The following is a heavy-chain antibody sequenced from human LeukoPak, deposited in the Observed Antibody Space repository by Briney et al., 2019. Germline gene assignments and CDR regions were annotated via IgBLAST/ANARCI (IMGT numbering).Heavy chain of an antibody. V-gene: IGHV3-49*04. Sequence: GRSLRLACTAFGFTFGDYAMTWVRQAPGKGLEWVGFIRGKAYGGTTEYAASVKGRITISRDDSKSIAYLQMNSLKTEDTAVYYCTRIRDYSGYAHFHYWGQGTLVTVSS. CDR1: GFTFGDYA. CDR2: IRGKAYGGTT. J-gene: IGHJ4*02. D-gene: IGHD5-12*01. CDR3: TRIRDYSGYAHFHY.